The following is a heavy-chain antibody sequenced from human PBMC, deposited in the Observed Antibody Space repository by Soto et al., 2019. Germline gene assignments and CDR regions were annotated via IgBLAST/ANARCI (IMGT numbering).Heavy chain of an antibody. CDR1: GDTFSSYA. D-gene: IGHD3-16*02. CDR3: ARGYDYVWGSYRPSLHYYGMDV. J-gene: IGHJ6*02. CDR2: IIPIFGTA. Sequence: QVQLVQSGAEVKKPGSSVKVSCKASGDTFSSYAISWVRQAPGQGLEWMGGIIPIFGTANYAQKFQGRVTITADESTSTAYMELSSLRSEDTAVYYCARGYDYVWGSYRPSLHYYGMDVWGQGTTVTVSS. V-gene: IGHV1-69*12.